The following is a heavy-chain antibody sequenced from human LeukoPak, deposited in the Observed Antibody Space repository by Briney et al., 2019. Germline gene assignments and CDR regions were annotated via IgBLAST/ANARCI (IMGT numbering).Heavy chain of an antibody. Sequence: GGSLRLSCAASGFTFSTYGMNWVRQAPGKGLEWVAVISYDGRQKYYADSVKGRFTISRDNSKNTLYLQMNSLRAEDTAVYYCAKDGGIWGQGTMVTVSS. V-gene: IGHV3-30*18. D-gene: IGHD3-3*01. CDR2: ISYDGRQK. J-gene: IGHJ3*02. CDR3: AKDGGI. CDR1: GFTFSTYG.